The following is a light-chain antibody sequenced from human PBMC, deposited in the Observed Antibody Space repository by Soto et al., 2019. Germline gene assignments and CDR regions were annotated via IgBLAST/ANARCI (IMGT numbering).Light chain of an antibody. CDR3: HQRGSWPRGT. V-gene: IGKV3-11*01. CDR2: DAS. J-gene: IGKJ1*01. Sequence: EIVMTQSPATLSVSPGERATLSCRASQSVSRKLAWYQQTRGQAPRLLIYDASNRATGIPDRFSGSGSGTDFTLTISSLEPEDFAVYYCHQRGSWPRGTFGQGTKVDIK. CDR1: QSVSRK.